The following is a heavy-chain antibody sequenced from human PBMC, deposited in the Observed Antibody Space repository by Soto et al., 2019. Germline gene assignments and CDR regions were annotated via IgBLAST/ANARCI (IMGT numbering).Heavy chain of an antibody. CDR3: AADPSYYYDSSNRYYYYGMDV. J-gene: IGHJ6*02. D-gene: IGHD3-22*01. CDR2: IVVGSGNT. Sequence: ASVKVSCKASGFTFTSSAVQWVRQARGQRLEWIGWIVVGSGNTNYAQKFQERVTITRDMSTSTAYMELSSLRSEDTAVYYCAADPSYYYDSSNRYYYYGMDVWGQGTTVTVSS. CDR1: GFTFTSSA. V-gene: IGHV1-58*01.